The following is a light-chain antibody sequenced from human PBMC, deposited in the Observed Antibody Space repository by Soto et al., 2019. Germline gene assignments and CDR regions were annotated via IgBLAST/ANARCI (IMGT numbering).Light chain of an antibody. V-gene: IGLV2-14*01. CDR1: SSDVGGYKF. Sequence: QSALTQPASVSGSPGQSITFSCTGTSSDVGGYKFVSWYQQHPGKAPKLMIYEVSNRPSGVSSRFSGSKSGNTASLTISGLQAEDEADYYCGSYTGSIYVFGPGTKLTVL. CDR3: GSYTGSIYV. J-gene: IGLJ1*01. CDR2: EVS.